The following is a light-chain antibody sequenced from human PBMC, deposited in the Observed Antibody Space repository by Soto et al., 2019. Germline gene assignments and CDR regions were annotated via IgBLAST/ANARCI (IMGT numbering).Light chain of an antibody. CDR3: QQCDVLPWS. J-gene: IGKJ1*01. V-gene: IGKV3-20*01. Sequence: IVFTQSPGTLSLSPGDRATLYCRASQNVGSNYFAWYQQKPGQAPRLLFYGPSRRATGIPARFIASGSGTDFTLTISGLEPDDFALYYCQQCDVLPWSFGQGTKVDIK. CDR2: GPS. CDR1: QNVGSNY.